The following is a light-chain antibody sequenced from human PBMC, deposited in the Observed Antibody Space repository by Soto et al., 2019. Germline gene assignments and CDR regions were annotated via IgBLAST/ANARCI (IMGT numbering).Light chain of an antibody. V-gene: IGLV2-14*01. Sequence: QSALTQPASVSGSPGQSITISCTGTSSDVGGYNLVSWYQQHPGKAPKLMIYEVTNRPSGVSDRFSASKSGNTASLTISGLQAEDEADYFCSSYTTTSTHVAFGGGTKVTVL. CDR2: EVT. J-gene: IGLJ2*01. CDR1: SSDVGGYNL. CDR3: SSYTTTSTHVA.